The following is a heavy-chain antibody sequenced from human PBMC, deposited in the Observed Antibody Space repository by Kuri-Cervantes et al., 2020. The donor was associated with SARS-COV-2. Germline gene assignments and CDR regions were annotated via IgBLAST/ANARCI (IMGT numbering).Heavy chain of an antibody. V-gene: IGHV4-30-4*08. CDR1: GGSISSGDYY. CDR3: ARGGAVTTFFRIGRAFDI. D-gene: IGHD4-11*01. J-gene: IGHJ3*02. CDR2: IYYSGST. Sequence: SETLSLTCTVSGGSISSGDYYWSWIRQPPGKGLEWIGYIYYSGSTYYNPSLKSRVTISVDTSKNQFSLKLSSVTAADTAVYYCARGGAVTTFFRIGRAFDIWGQGTMVTVSS.